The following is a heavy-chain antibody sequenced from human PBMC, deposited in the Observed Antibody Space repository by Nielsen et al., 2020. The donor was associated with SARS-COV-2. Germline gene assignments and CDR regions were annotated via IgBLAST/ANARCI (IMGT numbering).Heavy chain of an antibody. V-gene: IGHV4-34*01. CDR3: AKTYYDILTGQYYFDY. CDR1: DGSFSGYY. Sequence: SETLSLTCAVYDGSFSGYYWSWIRQPPGKGLEWIGEINHSGSTNYNPSLKSRVTISVDTSKNQFSLKLSSVTAADTAVYYCAKTYYDILTGQYYFDYWGQGTLVTVSS. J-gene: IGHJ4*02. D-gene: IGHD3-9*01. CDR2: INHSGST.